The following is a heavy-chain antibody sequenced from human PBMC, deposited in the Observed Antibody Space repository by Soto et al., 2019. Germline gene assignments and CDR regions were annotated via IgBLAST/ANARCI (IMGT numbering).Heavy chain of an antibody. CDR2: ISWDSGSI. Sequence: PGGSLRLSCAASGFTLDDYAKHLVRQAPGKGLEWVSGISWDSGSIGYADSVKGRFTISRDNAKNSLYLQMNSLRAEDTALYYCAKDPTTDYDILTGPFDYWGQGTLVTVSS. CDR3: AKDPTTDYDILTGPFDY. CDR1: GFTLDDYA. D-gene: IGHD3-9*01. V-gene: IGHV3-9*01. J-gene: IGHJ4*02.